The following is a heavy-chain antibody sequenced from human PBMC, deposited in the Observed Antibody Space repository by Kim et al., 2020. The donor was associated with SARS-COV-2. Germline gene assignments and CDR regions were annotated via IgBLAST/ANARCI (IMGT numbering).Heavy chain of an antibody. Sequence: YYDDSGNGRLPTSRDNPKNTLYLQMNSLRAEDTSVYYCAKSPLTWASAFDSWGQGTLVTVSS. D-gene: IGHD6-19*01. CDR3: AKSPLTWASAFDS. V-gene: IGHV3-23*01. J-gene: IGHJ4*02.